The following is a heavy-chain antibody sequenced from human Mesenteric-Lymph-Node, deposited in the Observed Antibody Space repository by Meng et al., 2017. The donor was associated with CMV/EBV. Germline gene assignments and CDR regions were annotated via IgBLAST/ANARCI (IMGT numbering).Heavy chain of an antibody. CDR2: INHSGST. CDR1: GGSFSGYY. CDR3: ARRRGFCSSASCFPFDY. D-gene: IGHD2-2*01. Sequence: SETLSLTCAVYGGSFSGYYWSWIRQPPGKGLEWIGEINHSGSTNYNPSLKSRVTISLDTSKNQFSLTLTSVTAADTSIYYCARRRGFCSSASCFPFDYWGQGMPVTVSS. V-gene: IGHV4-34*01. J-gene: IGHJ4*02.